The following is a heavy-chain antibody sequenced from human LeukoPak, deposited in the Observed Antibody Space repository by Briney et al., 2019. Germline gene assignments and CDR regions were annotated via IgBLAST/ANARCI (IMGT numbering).Heavy chain of an antibody. CDR1: GFTFSSYA. Sequence: QSGGSLRLSCAASGFTFSSYAMHWVRQAPGKGLEWVAVISYDGSNKYYADSVKGRFTISRDNSKNTLYLQMNSLRAEDTAVYYCARDFGRTGTTLGYWGQGTLVTVSS. CDR3: ARDFGRTGTTLGY. J-gene: IGHJ4*02. D-gene: IGHD1-7*01. CDR2: ISYDGSNK. V-gene: IGHV3-30-3*01.